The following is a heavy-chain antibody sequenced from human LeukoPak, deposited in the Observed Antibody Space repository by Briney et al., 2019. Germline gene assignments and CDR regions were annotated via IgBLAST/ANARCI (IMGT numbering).Heavy chain of an antibody. CDR2: ISGSGGST. D-gene: IGHD6-13*01. J-gene: IGHJ3*02. Sequence: GGSLRLSCAASGFTFSSYAMSWVRQAPGKGLEWVSAISGSGGSTYYADSVKGRFTISRDNSKNTLYLQMNSLRAEDTAVYYCAGARGGQQLVRGAFDIWGQGTMVTVSS. CDR3: AGARGGQQLVRGAFDI. V-gene: IGHV3-23*01. CDR1: GFTFSSYA.